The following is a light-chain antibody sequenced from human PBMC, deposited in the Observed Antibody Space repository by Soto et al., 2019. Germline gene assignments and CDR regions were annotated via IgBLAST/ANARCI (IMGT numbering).Light chain of an antibody. CDR1: QSISSW. J-gene: IGKJ2*01. CDR2: DAS. Sequence: DIQMTQSPSTLSASVGDRVTITCRASQSISSWLAWYQKKPGKAPKLLIYDASSLDSGVPSRFSGSGSGTEFTLTISSLQPDDVATYYCQEYNSYSYTFGQGTKLEIK. CDR3: QEYNSYSYT. V-gene: IGKV1-5*01.